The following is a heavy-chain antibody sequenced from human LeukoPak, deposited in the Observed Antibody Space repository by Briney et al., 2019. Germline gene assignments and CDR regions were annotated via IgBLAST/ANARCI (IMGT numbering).Heavy chain of an antibody. J-gene: IGHJ5*02. V-gene: IGHV6-1*01. D-gene: IGHD2-15*01. Sequence: SQTLSLTCAISGDSVSSNSAAWNWVRQSPSRGLEWLGRTYYRSKWYNDYAVSVKGRITINPDTSKNQFSLQLNSVTPEDTAVYYCAREVVVVVAATEERFDPWGQGTLVTVSS. CDR1: GDSVSSNSAA. CDR3: AREVVVVVAATEERFDP. CDR2: TYYRSKWYN.